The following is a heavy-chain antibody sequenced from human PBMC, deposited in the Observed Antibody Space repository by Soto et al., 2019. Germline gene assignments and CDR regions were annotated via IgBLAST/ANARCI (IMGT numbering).Heavy chain of an antibody. CDR1: GFTFSGHW. Sequence: EVQLVESGGGLVQPGGSLRLSCAASGFTFSGHWMNWVRRAPGEGLEWVATIKQDGSEKYYVDSVKGRFTISRDNAKNSLYLQMNSLRVEDTAVYYCARRDYNDYWGQGTLVAVSS. CDR3: ARRDYNDY. CDR2: IKQDGSEK. J-gene: IGHJ4*02. V-gene: IGHV3-7*01. D-gene: IGHD1-20*01.